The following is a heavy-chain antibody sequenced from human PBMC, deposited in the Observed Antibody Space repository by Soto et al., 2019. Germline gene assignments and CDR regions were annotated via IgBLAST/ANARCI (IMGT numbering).Heavy chain of an antibody. J-gene: IGHJ4*02. CDR2: IYYSGRT. V-gene: IGHV4-30-4*01. CDR1: GGSISSGDYY. D-gene: IGHD3-10*01. CDR3: ARDVKGRVRGVRQDY. Sequence: QVQLQESGPGLVKPSQTLSLTCTVSGGSISSGDYYWSWLRQPPGQVLEWIGYIYYSGRTYYNPSLKSRVTISVDTSQNQFSRKLSSVTAANTAVYYCARDVKGRVRGVRQDYWGQGTLVTVSS.